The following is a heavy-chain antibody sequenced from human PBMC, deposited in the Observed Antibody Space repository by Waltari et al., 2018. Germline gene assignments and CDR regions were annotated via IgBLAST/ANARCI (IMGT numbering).Heavy chain of an antibody. J-gene: IGHJ6*02. CDR3: ASSSTVPRFYGMDV. D-gene: IGHD4-17*01. V-gene: IGHV4-34*01. CDR1: GGSFSGYY. CDR2: INHSGST. Sequence: QVQLQQWGAGLLKPSETLSLTCAVYGGSFSGYYWSWIRQPPGKGLEWIGEINHSGSTNYNPSLKSRVTISVDTSKNQFSLKLSSVTAADTAVYYCASSSTVPRFYGMDVWGQGTTVTVSS.